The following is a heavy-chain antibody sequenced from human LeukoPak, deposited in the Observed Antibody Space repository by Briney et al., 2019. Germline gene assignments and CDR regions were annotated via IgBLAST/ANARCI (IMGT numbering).Heavy chain of an antibody. D-gene: IGHD3-10*01. J-gene: IGHJ4*02. V-gene: IGHV3-48*04. CDR2: INTSGGTI. Sequence: PGGSLRLSCAASGFTFSSYSMNWVRQAPGKGLECISYINTSGGTIYYADSVKGRFTMSRDNAKNSLYLQMNSLRAEDTAVYYCARGGGFVDYWGQGTLVTVSS. CDR1: GFTFSSYS. CDR3: ARGGGFVDY.